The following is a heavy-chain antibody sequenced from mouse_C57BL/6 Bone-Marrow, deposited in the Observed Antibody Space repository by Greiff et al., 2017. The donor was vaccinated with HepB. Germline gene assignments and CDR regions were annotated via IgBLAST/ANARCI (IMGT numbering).Heavy chain of an antibody. V-gene: IGHV5-6*01. CDR2: ISSGGSYT. J-gene: IGHJ4*01. CDR1: GFTFSSYG. CDR3: ARHDPYAMDY. Sequence: EVQGVDSGGDLVKPGGSLKLSCAASGFTFSSYGMSWVRQTPDKRLEWVATISSGGSYTYYPDSVKGRFTISRDNAKNTLYLQMSSLKSEDTAMYYCARHDPYAMDYWGQGTSVTVSS.